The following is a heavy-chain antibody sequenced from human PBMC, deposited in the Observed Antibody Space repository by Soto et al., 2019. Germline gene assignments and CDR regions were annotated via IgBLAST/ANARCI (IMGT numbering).Heavy chain of an antibody. CDR1: GGSILDSTYY. J-gene: IGHJ5*02. V-gene: IGHV4-39*01. Sequence: QLRLQESGPGLVKPSETLTLTCTVSGGSILDSTYYWAWIRQSAGKGLEWIGTIFYSGGTFYTPSLKSRVTMSVDTSNNQFSLKLSSVTAADTAVYYCARQASGYYYGWFDAWGQGTLVTVSS. D-gene: IGHD3-22*01. CDR3: ARQASGYYYGWFDA. CDR2: IFYSGGT.